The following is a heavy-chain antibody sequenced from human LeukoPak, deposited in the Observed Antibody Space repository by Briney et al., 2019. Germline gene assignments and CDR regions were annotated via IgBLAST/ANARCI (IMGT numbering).Heavy chain of an antibody. Sequence: PSETLSLTCTVSGGSISSSSYYWGWIRQPPGKGLEWIGSIYYSGSTYYNPSLKSRVTISVDTSKNQFSLKLSSVTAADTAVYYCARDNRIGEFDYWGQGTLVTVSS. D-gene: IGHD2-15*01. V-gene: IGHV4-39*02. CDR2: IYYSGST. CDR1: GGSISSSSYY. J-gene: IGHJ4*02. CDR3: ARDNRIGEFDY.